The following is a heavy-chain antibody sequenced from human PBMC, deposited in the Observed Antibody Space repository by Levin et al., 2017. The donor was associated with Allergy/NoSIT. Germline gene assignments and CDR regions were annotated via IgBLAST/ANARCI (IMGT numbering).Heavy chain of an antibody. J-gene: IGHJ6*02. CDR1: GGSFSGYY. CDR2: INHSGST. CDR3: ARTIVVVVAATPSDYYYDGMDV. Sequence: SETLSLTCAVYGGSFSGYYWSWIRQPPGKGLEWIGEINHSGSTNYNPSLKSRVTISVDTSKNQFSLKLSSVTAADTAVYYCARTIVVVVAATPSDYYYDGMDVWGQGTTVTVSS. V-gene: IGHV4-34*01. D-gene: IGHD2-15*01.